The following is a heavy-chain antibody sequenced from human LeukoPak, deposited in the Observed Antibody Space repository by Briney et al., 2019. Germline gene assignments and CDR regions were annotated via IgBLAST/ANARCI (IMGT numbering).Heavy chain of an antibody. CDR1: GYTFTSYY. CDR2: INPNSGGT. D-gene: IGHD2-15*01. J-gene: IGHJ4*02. CDR3: ASLVVVVAATDPGGY. Sequence: ASVKVSCKASGYTFTSYYMHWVRQAPGQGLEWMGWINPNSGGTNYAQKFQGRVTMTRDTSISTAYMELSRLRSDDTAVYYCASLVVVVAATDPGGYWGQGTLVTVSS. V-gene: IGHV1-2*02.